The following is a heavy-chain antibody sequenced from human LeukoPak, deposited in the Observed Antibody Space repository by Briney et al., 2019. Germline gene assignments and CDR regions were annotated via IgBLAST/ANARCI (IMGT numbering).Heavy chain of an antibody. Sequence: SETLSLTCAVYAGSFSGYYWSWIRQPPGKGLGWIGEINHGVSTNYNPSLKSRVTISVDTSKNQFSLKLSSVTAANTALYYSARRPKRDLFVYWGQGTLVTVSS. J-gene: IGHJ4*02. CDR2: INHGVST. CDR3: ARRPKRDLFVY. CDR1: AGSFSGYY. V-gene: IGHV4-34*01. D-gene: IGHD6-6*01.